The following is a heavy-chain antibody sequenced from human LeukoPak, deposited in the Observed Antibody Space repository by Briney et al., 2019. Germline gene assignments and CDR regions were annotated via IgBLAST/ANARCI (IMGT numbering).Heavy chain of an antibody. D-gene: IGHD6-13*01. CDR3: ARVSRYSSSWWSY. Sequence: ASVKVSCKTSGYTFTNYYMHWVRQAPGQGLEWMGWINPNSGGTNYAQKFQGRVTMTRDTSISTAYMELSRLRSDDTAVYYCARVSRYSSSWWSYWGQGTLVTVSS. CDR1: GYTFTNYY. CDR2: INPNSGGT. V-gene: IGHV1-2*02. J-gene: IGHJ4*02.